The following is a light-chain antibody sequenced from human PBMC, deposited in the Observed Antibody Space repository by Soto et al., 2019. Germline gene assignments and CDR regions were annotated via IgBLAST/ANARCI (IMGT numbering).Light chain of an antibody. J-gene: IGLJ1*01. Sequence: QSVLTQPASVSGSPGQSITISCTGTSSDVGGYNYVSWYQQHPGKAPKLIIYELSNRPSGVSNRFSGSKSGNTASLTISVLQAEDEADYYCNSYTSKSTGVFGTGTKVTVL. CDR3: NSYTSKSTGV. CDR2: ELS. V-gene: IGLV2-14*01. CDR1: SSDVGGYNY.